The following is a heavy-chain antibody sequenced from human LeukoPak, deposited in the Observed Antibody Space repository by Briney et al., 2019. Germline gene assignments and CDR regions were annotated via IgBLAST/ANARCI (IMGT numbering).Heavy chain of an antibody. V-gene: IGHV3-66*01. Sequence: PRGSLTLSCPASGFTVSSNYMTWVRQAPGKGLEWVSIIYTGGTTYYADSVKGRFTISRDNSKNTLYLQMNSLRAEDTAVYYCARDRTGQQLISRKEYYYMDVWGKGTTVTISS. CDR1: GFTVSSNY. CDR2: IYTGGTT. J-gene: IGHJ6*03. D-gene: IGHD4-11*01. CDR3: ARDRTGQQLISRKEYYYMDV.